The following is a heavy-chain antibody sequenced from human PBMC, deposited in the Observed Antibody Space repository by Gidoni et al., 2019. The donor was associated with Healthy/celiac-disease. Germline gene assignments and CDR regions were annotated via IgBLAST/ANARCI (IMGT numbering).Heavy chain of an antibody. D-gene: IGHD6-19*01. CDR2: IYYSGST. CDR3: ARYSSGWPHFDY. J-gene: IGHJ4*02. CDR1: GGSISSSSYY. V-gene: IGHV4-39*01. Sequence: QLQLQESGPGLVKPSETLSLTCTVSGGSISSSSYYWGWIRQPPGKGLEWIGSIYYSGSTYYNPSLKSRVTISVDTSKNQFSLKLSSVTAADTAVYYCARYSSGWPHFDYWGQGTLVTVSS.